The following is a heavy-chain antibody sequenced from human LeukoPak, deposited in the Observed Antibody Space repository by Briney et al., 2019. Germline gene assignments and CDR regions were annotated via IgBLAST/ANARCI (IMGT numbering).Heavy chain of an antibody. CDR2: FDPEDGET. V-gene: IGHV1-24*01. Sequence: ASVKVSCKVSGYTLTELSMHWVRQAPGKGLEWMGGFDPEDGETIYAQKFQGRVTMTRETSTSTVYMELNSLRSEDTAVYYCARDSPYDRDGYYFDYWGQGTLVTVSS. CDR3: ARDSPYDRDGYYFDY. D-gene: IGHD3-22*01. CDR1: GYTLTELS. J-gene: IGHJ4*02.